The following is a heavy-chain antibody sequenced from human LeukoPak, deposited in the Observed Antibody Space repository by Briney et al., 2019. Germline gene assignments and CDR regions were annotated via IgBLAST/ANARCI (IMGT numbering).Heavy chain of an antibody. D-gene: IGHD3-10*01. CDR2: ITYDGYYK. CDR3: AKDRSAVVRAAPMDS. Sequence: QAGGSLRLSCEASGFTFSSYDMHWVRQAPGRGLEWVAYITYDGYYKYYADSVKGRFASSNDNSKNTLYLHMNNLRPEDTAVYYCAKDRSAVVRAAPMDSWGQGTLVIVSS. V-gene: IGHV3-30*18. J-gene: IGHJ4*02. CDR1: GFTFSSYD.